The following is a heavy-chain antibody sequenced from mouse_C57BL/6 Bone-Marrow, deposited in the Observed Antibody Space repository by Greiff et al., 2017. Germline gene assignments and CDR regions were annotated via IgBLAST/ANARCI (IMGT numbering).Heavy chain of an antibody. J-gene: IGHJ2*01. D-gene: IGHD1-1*01. CDR2: IDPEDGGT. Sequence: VQLQQPGAELVRPGASVTLSCKASGYTFTDYEMHWVKQTPVHGLEWIGDIDPEDGGTAYNQKFTGKAILTADKSSSPAYKELRSLTSADSAVYYCARGFYYCYWGQGTTLTVST. CDR3: ARGFYYCY. CDR1: GYTFTDYE. V-gene: IGHV1-15*01.